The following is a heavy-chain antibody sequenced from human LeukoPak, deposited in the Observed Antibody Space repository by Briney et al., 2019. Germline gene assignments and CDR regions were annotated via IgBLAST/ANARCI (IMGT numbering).Heavy chain of an antibody. V-gene: IGHV3-23*01. D-gene: IGHD6-19*01. CDR3: TTTRPYGTTWAGAFED. CDR1: GFIFSSHG. Sequence: PGGSLRLSCVASGFIFSSHGMSWVRQAPGKGLEWVSTVTSRSATHYTDSVKGRFITSRDSSKNTLFLQMNSLRAEDTALYYCTTTRPYGTTWAGAFEDWGQRTPVTVSS. J-gene: IGHJ4*02. CDR2: VTSRSAT.